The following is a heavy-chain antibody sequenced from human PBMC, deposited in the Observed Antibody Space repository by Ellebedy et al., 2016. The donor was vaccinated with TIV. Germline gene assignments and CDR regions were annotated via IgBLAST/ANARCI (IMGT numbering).Heavy chain of an antibody. CDR3: ARSYTSGWFGSIDP. D-gene: IGHD6-19*01. V-gene: IGHV4-34*01. J-gene: IGHJ5*02. Sequence: MPSETLSLTCAVSGGSFSGYYWSWIRQPPGRGLEWIGEVNHSGNTISNPSLKSRVTISVDTSKNQFSLKLNSVTAADTAVYYCARSYTSGWFGSIDPWGQGTLVTVSA. CDR2: VNHSGNT. CDR1: GGSFSGYY.